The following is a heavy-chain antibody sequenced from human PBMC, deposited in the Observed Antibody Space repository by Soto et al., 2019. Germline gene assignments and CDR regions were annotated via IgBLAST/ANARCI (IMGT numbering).Heavy chain of an antibody. D-gene: IGHD2-2*01. J-gene: IGHJ6*02. Sequence: GGSLRLSCSAAGFTVSSNYMSWVRQAPGKGLEWVSVIYSGGSTYYADSVKGRFTISRDNSKNTLYLQMNSLRAEDTAVYYCARASVPAANNSSTGMYAWGQRNTVTVSS. CDR2: IYSGGST. V-gene: IGHV3-53*01. CDR1: GFTVSSNY. CDR3: ARASVPAANNSSTGMYA.